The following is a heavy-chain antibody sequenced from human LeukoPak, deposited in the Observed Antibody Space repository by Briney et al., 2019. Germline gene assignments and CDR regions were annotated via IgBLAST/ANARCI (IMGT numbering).Heavy chain of an antibody. J-gene: IGHJ4*02. Sequence: GGSLRLSCAPSGFTFSSFDMHWVRQPPDKGLEWVAFIKFDGSQKYYADSVRGRFTVSRYNSRNMLYLQLESLRDDDTAVYFCARRLPDSGSYSPDYWGQGTLVTVSS. V-gene: IGHV3-30*02. CDR3: ARRLPDSGSYSPDY. CDR1: GFTFSSFD. D-gene: IGHD3-10*01. CDR2: IKFDGSQK.